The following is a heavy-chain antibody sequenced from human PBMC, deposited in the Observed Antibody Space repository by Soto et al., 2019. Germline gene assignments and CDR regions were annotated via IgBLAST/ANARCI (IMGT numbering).Heavy chain of an antibody. V-gene: IGHV1-69*01. CDR1: GVTFTNYV. J-gene: IGHJ5*02. CDR2: LIPIFGAA. CDR3: ARGRSSPNFDP. D-gene: IGHD6-6*01. Sequence: QVQLVQSGAEVRKPGSSVKVSCKISGVTFTNYVISWLRQAPGQGLEWMGGLIPIFGAANLAQKFQGRVTITADESTRTVNMELSSLTSEDTAVYYCARGRSSPNFDPWGQGTLVTGAS.